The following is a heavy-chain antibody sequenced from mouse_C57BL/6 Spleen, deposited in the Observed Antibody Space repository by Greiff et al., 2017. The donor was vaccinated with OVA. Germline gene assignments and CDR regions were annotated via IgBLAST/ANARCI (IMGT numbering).Heavy chain of an antibody. J-gene: IGHJ2*01. V-gene: IGHV3-8*01. Sequence: EVKLVESGPGLAKPSQTLSLTCSVTGYSITSDYWNWIRKFPGNKLEYMGYISYSGSTYYNPSLKSRISITRNTSKNQYYLQFNSVTTEDTATYYCAIVLSGYCDYWGQGTTLTVSS. D-gene: IGHD1-3*01. CDR3: AIVLSGYCDY. CDR1: GYSITSDY. CDR2: ISYSGST.